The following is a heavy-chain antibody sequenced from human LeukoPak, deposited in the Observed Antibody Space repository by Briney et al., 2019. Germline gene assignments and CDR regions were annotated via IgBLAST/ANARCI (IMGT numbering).Heavy chain of an antibody. Sequence: GGSLRLSRVTSGFTFSSSWMSWVRQAPGKGLEWVASINPDGSTRHHVDSLKGRFTISRDNAKKSLFLQMGALRAEDTAVYFCAKLLGTATRYDYWGLGTLVIVSS. J-gene: IGHJ4*02. D-gene: IGHD1-7*01. CDR1: GFTFSSSW. V-gene: IGHV3-7*01. CDR2: INPDGSTR. CDR3: AKLLGTATRYDY.